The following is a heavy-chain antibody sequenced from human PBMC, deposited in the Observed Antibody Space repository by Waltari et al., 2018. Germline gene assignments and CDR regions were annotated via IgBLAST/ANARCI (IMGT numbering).Heavy chain of an antibody. CDR3: GKDVSPGGLDL. Sequence: EVQLVQSGGGLVQPGGSLRLSCVASGFTFHDHAMHWVRQAPGKGLVWVSGIFWKNDRKDYADSVRGRFTISRDNAQNSVYLQMNSLRPEDTALYYCGKDVSPGGLDLWGRGTLVSVSS. J-gene: IGHJ2*01. V-gene: IGHV3-9*01. CDR1: GFTFHDHA. D-gene: IGHD3-10*01. CDR2: IFWKNDRK.